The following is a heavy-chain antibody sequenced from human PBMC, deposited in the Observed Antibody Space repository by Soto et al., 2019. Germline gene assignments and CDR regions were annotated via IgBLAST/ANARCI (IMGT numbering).Heavy chain of an antibody. CDR3: ARQSAAAGDY. CDR1: GYSFTNYW. J-gene: IGHJ4*02. D-gene: IGHD6-13*01. CDR2: IYPSDSDT. V-gene: IGHV5-51*01. Sequence: GESLKISCEASGYSFTNYWIGWVRQMPGKGLEWMGIIYPSDSDTRYSPSFQGQVTISADKSVSTAYLQWSSLKPSDSAIYYCARQSAAAGDYWGQGTLVTVS.